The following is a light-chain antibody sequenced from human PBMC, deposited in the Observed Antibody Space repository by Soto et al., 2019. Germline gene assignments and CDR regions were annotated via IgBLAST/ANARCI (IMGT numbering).Light chain of an antibody. CDR3: MQALRAPPT. CDR2: LGS. CDR1: QTLLHTNGYNY. Sequence: DIVMTQSPLSLPVTPPARAPISCMASQTLLHTNGYNYLDWYLQKPGQSPQALIYLGSNRSSGVPDRFSGSGSGTDFTLKISRVEAEDVGVYHCMQALRAPPTFGQGTKVDIK. V-gene: IGKV2-28*01. J-gene: IGKJ1*01.